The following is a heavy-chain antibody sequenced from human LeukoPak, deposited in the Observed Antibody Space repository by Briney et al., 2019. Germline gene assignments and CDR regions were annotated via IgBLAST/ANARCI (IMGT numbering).Heavy chain of an antibody. J-gene: IGHJ4*02. CDR3: ARGATIFGVAVDY. V-gene: IGHV4-39*07. Sequence: SETLSLTCTVSGGSISSSSYYWGWIRQPPGKGLEWIGNIYYSGSTYYNPSLKSRVTISVDTSKNQFSLKLSSVTAADTAVYYCARGATIFGVAVDYWGQGTLVTVSS. CDR2: IYYSGST. D-gene: IGHD3-3*01. CDR1: GGSISSSSYY.